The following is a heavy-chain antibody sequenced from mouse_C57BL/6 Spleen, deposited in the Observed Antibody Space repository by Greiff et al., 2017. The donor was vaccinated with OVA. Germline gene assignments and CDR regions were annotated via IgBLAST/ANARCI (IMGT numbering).Heavy chain of an antibody. CDR3: ARVPFYGGSPHWYFDV. V-gene: IGHV3-1*01. D-gene: IGHD1-1*01. J-gene: IGHJ1*03. CDR1: GYSITSGYD. CDR2: ISYSGST. Sequence: EVKVEESGPGMVKPSQSLSLTCTVTGYSITSGYDWHWIRHFPGNKLEWMGYISYSGSTNYNPSLKSRISITHDTSKNHFFLKLKSVTTEDTATYYCARVPFYGGSPHWYFDVWGTGTTVTVSS.